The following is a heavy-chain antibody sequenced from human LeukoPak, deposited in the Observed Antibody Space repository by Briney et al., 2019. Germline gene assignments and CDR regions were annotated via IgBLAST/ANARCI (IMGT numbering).Heavy chain of an antibody. J-gene: IGHJ4*02. Sequence: PGGSLRLSCAASGFTVSSTYMSWVRQAPGKGLEWVSIIYSGGSTYYADSVKGRFTISRDNSKNTLYLQMNSLRAEDTAVYYCAITMVRGVGNYYWGQGTLVTVSS. CDR1: GFTVSSTY. V-gene: IGHV3-66*01. D-gene: IGHD3-10*01. CDR3: AITMVRGVGNYY. CDR2: IYSGGST.